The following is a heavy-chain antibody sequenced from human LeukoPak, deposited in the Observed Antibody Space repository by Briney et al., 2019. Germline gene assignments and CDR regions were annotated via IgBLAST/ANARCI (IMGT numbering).Heavy chain of an antibody. CDR1: GFTFSDYY. CDR2: VSSSSNTV. J-gene: IGHJ4*02. CDR3: ARRAMGATSFDY. D-gene: IGHD1-26*01. Sequence: GGSLRLSCAASGFTFSDYYMTWVRQAPGKGLEWVSYVSSSSNTVYYADSVKGRLTVSRDNAKNSLYLQMNNLRAEDTAVYYCARRAMGATSFDYWGQGTLVTVSS. V-gene: IGHV3-11*04.